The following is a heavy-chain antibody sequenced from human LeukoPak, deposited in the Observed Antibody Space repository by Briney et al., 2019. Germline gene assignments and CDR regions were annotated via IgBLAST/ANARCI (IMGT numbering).Heavy chain of an antibody. Sequence: TGGSLRLSCAASGFTFSSYEMNWVRQAPGKGLEWVSYISSSGSTIYYADSVKGRFTISRGNAKNSLYLQMNSLRAEDTAVYYCARAVGAIYGTDVWGKGTTVTVSS. V-gene: IGHV3-48*03. CDR2: ISSSGSTI. J-gene: IGHJ6*04. CDR1: GFTFSSYE. CDR3: ARAVGAIYGTDV.